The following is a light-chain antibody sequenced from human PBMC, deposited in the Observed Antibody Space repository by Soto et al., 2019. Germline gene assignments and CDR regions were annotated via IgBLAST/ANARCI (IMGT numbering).Light chain of an antibody. CDR2: SNN. CDR1: SSNIGSNT. J-gene: IGLJ1*01. CDR3: AAWDDSLNGYV. V-gene: IGLV1-44*01. Sequence: QPVLTQPPSASGTPGQRVTISCSGSSSNIGSNTVNWYQQLPGTAPKLLIYSNNQRPSGVPDRFSGSKSGTSASLAISGLQSEDEADYYGAAWDDSLNGYVFGTGTKLTV.